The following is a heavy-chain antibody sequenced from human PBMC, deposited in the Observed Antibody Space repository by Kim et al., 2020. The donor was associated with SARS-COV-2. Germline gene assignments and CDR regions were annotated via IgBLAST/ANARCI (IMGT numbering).Heavy chain of an antibody. CDR1: GFTVSSNY. CDR2: IYSGGST. D-gene: IGHD1-26*01. CDR3: ARVKWELASGAFDI. Sequence: GGSLRLSCAASGFTVSSNYMSWVRQAPGKGLEWVSVIYSGGSTYYADSVKGRFTISRDNSKNTLYLQMNSLRAEDTAVYYCARVKWELASGAFDIWGQGTMVTVSS. V-gene: IGHV3-53*01. J-gene: IGHJ3*02.